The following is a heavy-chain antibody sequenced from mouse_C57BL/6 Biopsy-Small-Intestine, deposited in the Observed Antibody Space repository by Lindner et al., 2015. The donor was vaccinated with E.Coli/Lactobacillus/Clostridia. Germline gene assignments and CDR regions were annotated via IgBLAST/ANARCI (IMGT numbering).Heavy chain of an antibody. CDR2: TDPEDGDT. Sequence: VQLQESGAELVRPGASVKLSCTASGFNIKDYYMHWVKQRPEQGLEWIGRTDPEDGDTEYAPKFQGKATMTADTSSNTAYLQLSSLTSEDTAVYYCTPFLLRGAMDYWGQGTSVTVSS. J-gene: IGHJ4*01. CDR1: GFNIKDYY. CDR3: TPFLLRGAMDY. D-gene: IGHD1-1*01. V-gene: IGHV14-1*01.